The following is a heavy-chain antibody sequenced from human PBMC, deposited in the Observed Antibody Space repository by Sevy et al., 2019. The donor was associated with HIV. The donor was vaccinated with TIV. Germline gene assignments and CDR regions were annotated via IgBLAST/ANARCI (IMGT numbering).Heavy chain of an antibody. CDR3: AARYYDFWSGYSPYRTPPHFDY. V-gene: IGHV1-69*06. D-gene: IGHD3-3*01. CDR1: GGTFSSYA. J-gene: IGHJ4*02. Sequence: ASVKVSCKASGGTFSSYAISWVRQAPGQGLEWMGGIIPIFGTANYAQKFQGRVTITADKSTSTAYMELGSLGSEDTAVYYCAARYYDFWSGYSPYRTPPHFDYWGQGTLVTVSS. CDR2: IIPIFGTA.